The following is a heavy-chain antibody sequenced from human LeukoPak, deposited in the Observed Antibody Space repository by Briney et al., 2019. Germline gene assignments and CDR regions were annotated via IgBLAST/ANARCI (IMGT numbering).Heavy chain of an antibody. J-gene: IGHJ5*02. CDR2: INPSGGST. CDR3: ARDRELGYCSGGSRYSPNWFDP. V-gene: IGHV1-46*01. CDR1: GYTFTSYY. Sequence: ASVKVSCKASGYTFTSYYMHWVRQAPGQGLEWMGIINPSGGSTSYAQKFQGRVTMTRDMSTSTVYMELSSLRSEDTAVYYCARDRELGYCSGGSRYSPNWFDPWGQGTLVTVSS. D-gene: IGHD2-15*01.